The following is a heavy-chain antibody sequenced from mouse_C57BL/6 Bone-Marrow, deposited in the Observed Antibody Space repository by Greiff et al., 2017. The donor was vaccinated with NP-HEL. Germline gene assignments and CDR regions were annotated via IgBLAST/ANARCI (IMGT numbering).Heavy chain of an antibody. CDR1: GYTFTSYW. J-gene: IGHJ4*01. CDR2: IYPGSGST. CDR3: ARRLRPDAMDY. Sequence: QVQLKQPGAELVKPGASVKMSCKASGYTFTSYWITWVKQRPGQGLAWIGDIYPGSGSTNYNEKFKSKATLTVDTSSSTAYMQLSSLTSEDSAVYYCARRLRPDAMDYWGQGTSVTVSS. V-gene: IGHV1-55*01. D-gene: IGHD1-1*01.